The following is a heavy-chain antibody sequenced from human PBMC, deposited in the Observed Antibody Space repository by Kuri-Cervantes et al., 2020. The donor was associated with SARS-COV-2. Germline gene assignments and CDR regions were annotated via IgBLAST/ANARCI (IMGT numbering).Heavy chain of an antibody. J-gene: IGHJ3*02. Sequence: SETLSLTCTVSGGSISSYYWSWIRQPAGKGLEWIGYIYTSGSTNYNPSLKSRVTISVDTSKNQFSLKLSSVTAADTAVYYCARMANYYDSSGYENDAFDIWGQGTMVTVSS. CDR1: GGSISSYY. D-gene: IGHD3-22*01. V-gene: IGHV4-4*09. CDR3: ARMANYYDSSGYENDAFDI. CDR2: IYTSGST.